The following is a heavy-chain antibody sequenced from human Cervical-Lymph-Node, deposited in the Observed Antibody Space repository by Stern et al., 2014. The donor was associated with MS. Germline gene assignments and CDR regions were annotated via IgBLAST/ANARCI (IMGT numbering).Heavy chain of an antibody. Sequence: QVTLKESGPTLVKPTHTVKLTCTLSGFSVTTAGVGVGWIRQPPVTALEWLALIYWDDDKLYRPSLKNRLTITKDTSKNQVVHTMTNVDPVDTATYYCAHSRVKYCRGGTCYSSLFDYWGQGTLVTVSS. CDR1: GFSVTTAGVG. CDR2: IYWDDDK. D-gene: IGHD2-15*01. CDR3: AHSRVKYCRGGTCYSSLFDY. V-gene: IGHV2-5*02. J-gene: IGHJ4*02.